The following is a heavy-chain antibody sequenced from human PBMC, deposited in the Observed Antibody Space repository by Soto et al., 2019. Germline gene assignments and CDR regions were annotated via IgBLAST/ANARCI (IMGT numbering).Heavy chain of an antibody. V-gene: IGHV1-2*06. D-gene: IGHD4-17*01. CDR1: GYRFTTFY. J-gene: IGHJ4*02. Sequence: ASVKVSCKASGYRFTTFYIHWVRQAPGQGLEWMGRMNVDTGGTTYAQKFQGRVTMTRDTSISTAYMEVTNVKSDDTAMYYCAREFMTTVTYFDYWGQGTLVTVSS. CDR3: AREFMTTVTYFDY. CDR2: MNVDTGGT.